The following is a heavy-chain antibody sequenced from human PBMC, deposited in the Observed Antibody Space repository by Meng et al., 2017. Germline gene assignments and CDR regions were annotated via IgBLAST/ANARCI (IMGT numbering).Heavy chain of an antibody. CDR2: ISAYNGNT. Sequence: ASVKVSCKASGYTFTSYGIIWLRQAPGQGLEWMGWISAYNGNTNYAQKLQGRVTMTKDTSTSTAYMELRSMRSDDTAVYYCARAQYGGNSQNYWYFDLWGRGTLVTVSS. J-gene: IGHJ2*01. D-gene: IGHD4-23*01. CDR1: GYTFTSYG. V-gene: IGHV1-18*01. CDR3: ARAQYGGNSQNYWYFDL.